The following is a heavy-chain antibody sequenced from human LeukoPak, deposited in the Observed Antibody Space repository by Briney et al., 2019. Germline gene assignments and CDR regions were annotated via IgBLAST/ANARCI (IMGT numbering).Heavy chain of an antibody. V-gene: IGHV3-49*04. J-gene: IGHJ4*02. Sequence: GRSLRLSCTASGFTVGDYAMSWVRQAPGKGLEWVGFIRSKAYGETTEYAASVKGKFTISRDDSKSIAYLQMNSLKTEDTAVYYCTSPAYDYVWGSSDYWGQGTLVTVSS. CDR3: TSPAYDYVWGSSDY. CDR1: GFTVGDYA. CDR2: IRSKAYGETT. D-gene: IGHD3-16*01.